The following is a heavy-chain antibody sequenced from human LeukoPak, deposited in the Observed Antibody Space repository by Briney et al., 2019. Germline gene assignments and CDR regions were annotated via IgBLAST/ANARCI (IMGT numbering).Heavy chain of an antibody. CDR1: GFTVGSNY. V-gene: IGHV3-66*02. Sequence: GGSLRLSCAASGFTVGSNYIGWVRQAPGKGLGWVSVIYSGGSTYYADSVKGRFTISRDNSKNTLYLQMNSLRAEDTAVYYCATWPPGIVDYWGQGTLVTVSS. D-gene: IGHD6-13*01. CDR2: IYSGGST. J-gene: IGHJ4*02. CDR3: ATWPPGIVDY.